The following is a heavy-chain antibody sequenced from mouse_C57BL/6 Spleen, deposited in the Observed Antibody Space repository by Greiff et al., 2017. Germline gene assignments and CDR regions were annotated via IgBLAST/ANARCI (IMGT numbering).Heavy chain of an antibody. Sequence: VQLQQPGAELVRPGTSVKLSCKASGYTFTSYWMHWVKQRPGQGLEWIGVIDPSDSYTNYNQKFKGKATLPVDTSSSTAYMQLSSLTSEDSAVYYCARTAQAYYFDYWGQGTTLTVSS. CDR3: ARTAQAYYFDY. CDR2: IDPSDSYT. V-gene: IGHV1-59*01. J-gene: IGHJ2*01. D-gene: IGHD3-2*02. CDR1: GYTFTSYW.